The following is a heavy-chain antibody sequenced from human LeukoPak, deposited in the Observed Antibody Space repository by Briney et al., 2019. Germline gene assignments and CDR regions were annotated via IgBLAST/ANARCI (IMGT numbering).Heavy chain of an antibody. V-gene: IGHV4-4*07. Sequence: SETLSLTCTVSGGSISGFHWTWIRQPAGKGLEWIGRIYSSGTINQNPSLKSRLTMSVDTSKNQFSLKLTSVTAADTAVYYCARDWDTAMVWWFDPWGQGTLVTVSS. D-gene: IGHD5-18*01. J-gene: IGHJ5*02. CDR1: GGSISGFH. CDR3: ARDWDTAMVWWFDP. CDR2: IYSSGTI.